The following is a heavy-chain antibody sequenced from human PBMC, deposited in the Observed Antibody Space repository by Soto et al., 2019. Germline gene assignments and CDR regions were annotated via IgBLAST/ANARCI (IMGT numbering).Heavy chain of an antibody. Sequence: ASVKVSCKASGYTFTNYYMHRVRQAPGQGLEWMGIISPSGGSPTYAQKFQGRFAMTSDTSTSTVYMELSSLRSQDTALYYCARSSDYYDSSQNAFDIWGQGTMVTVSS. V-gene: IGHV1-46*01. D-gene: IGHD3-22*01. CDR1: GYTFTNYY. J-gene: IGHJ3*02. CDR3: ARSSDYYDSSQNAFDI. CDR2: ISPSGGSP.